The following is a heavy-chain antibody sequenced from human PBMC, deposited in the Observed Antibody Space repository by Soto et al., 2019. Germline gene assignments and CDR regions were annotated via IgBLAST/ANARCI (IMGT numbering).Heavy chain of an antibody. D-gene: IGHD2-15*01. CDR2: ITPIFGTA. Sequence: ASVKVSCKAPGGTFSSYAISWVRQAPGQGLEWMGGITPIFGTAKYAQKFQGRVTITADESTSTGYMELSSLRSEDTAVYYCARSQGGSSSLDIYYYYYYGMDVWGQGTTVTVSS. CDR3: ARSQGGSSSLDIYYYYYYGMDV. J-gene: IGHJ6*02. V-gene: IGHV1-69*13. CDR1: GGTFSSYA.